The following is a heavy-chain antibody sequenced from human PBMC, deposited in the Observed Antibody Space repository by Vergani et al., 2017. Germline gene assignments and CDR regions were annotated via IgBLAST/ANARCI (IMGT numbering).Heavy chain of an antibody. J-gene: IGHJ6*03. CDR1: GGSISSYY. CDR3: ARVRGLKARQEPQKRYCSGGSCYSYYYYMDV. V-gene: IGHV4-4*07. D-gene: IGHD2-15*01. CDR2: IYTRGST. Sequence: QVQLQESGPGLVKPSETLSLTCTVSGGSISSYYWSWIRQPAGKGLEWIGRIYTRGSTNYNPSLKSRVTMAVDTSKNQFSLKLSSVTAADTAVYYCARVRGLKARQEPQKRYCSGGSCYSYYYYMDVWGKGTTVTVSS.